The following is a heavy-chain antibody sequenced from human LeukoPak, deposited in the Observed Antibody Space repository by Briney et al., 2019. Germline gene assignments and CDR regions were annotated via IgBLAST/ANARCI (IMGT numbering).Heavy chain of an antibody. CDR1: GYTFTSYG. J-gene: IGHJ3*02. D-gene: IGHD1-26*01. Sequence: ASVKVSCKASGYTFTSYGISWVRQAPGQGLEWMGWISAYNGNTNYAQKLQGRVTMTTDTSTSTAYMELSSLRSEDTAVYYCARVGEEWELPEAFDIWGQGTMVTVSS. CDR3: ARVGEEWELPEAFDI. CDR2: ISAYNGNT. V-gene: IGHV1-18*01.